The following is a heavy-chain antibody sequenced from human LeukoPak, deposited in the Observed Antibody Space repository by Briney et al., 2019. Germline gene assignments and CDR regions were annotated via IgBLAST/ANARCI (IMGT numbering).Heavy chain of an antibody. V-gene: IGHV3-30-3*01. CDR1: GFTFSSYA. Sequence: PGGSLRLSCAASGFTFSSYAMHWVRQAPGKGLEWVAVISYDGSNKYYADSVKGRFTISRDNSKNTLYLQMNSLRAEDTAVYYCAKDIWGVNGHCCEPFDSWGQGTLVTVSS. CDR2: ISYDGSNK. D-gene: IGHD2-15*01. CDR3: AKDIWGVNGHCCEPFDS. J-gene: IGHJ4*02.